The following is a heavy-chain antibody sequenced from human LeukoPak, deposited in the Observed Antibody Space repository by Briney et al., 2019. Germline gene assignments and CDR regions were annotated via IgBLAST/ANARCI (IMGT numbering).Heavy chain of an antibody. CDR2: IIPIFGIA. J-gene: IGHJ4*02. D-gene: IGHD3-22*01. V-gene: IGHV1-69*04. CDR3: ARGADSSGYPFDY. Sequence: GSSVKVSCKASGGTFSSYAISWVRQAPGQGLEWMGRIIPIFGIANYAQKFQGRVTITADKSTSTAYMELSSLRSEDTAVYYCARGADSSGYPFDYWGQGTLVTVSS. CDR1: GGTFSSYA.